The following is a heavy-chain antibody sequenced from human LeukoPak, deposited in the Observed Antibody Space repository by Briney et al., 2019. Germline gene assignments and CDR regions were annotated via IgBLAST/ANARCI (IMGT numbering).Heavy chain of an antibody. CDR2: IRKDGHEI. CDR1: GFSFSTSW. D-gene: IGHD1-1*01. CDR3: ARDGDSWNDFDH. V-gene: IGHV3-7*01. Sequence: GGSLRLSCVASGFSFSTSWMTWVRQAPGKGLEWVANIRKDGHEIHYAHSVKGRFTISRDNTKNSLYLQMSSLSVEDTALYYCARDGDSWNDFDHWGQGTLVTVSS. J-gene: IGHJ4*02.